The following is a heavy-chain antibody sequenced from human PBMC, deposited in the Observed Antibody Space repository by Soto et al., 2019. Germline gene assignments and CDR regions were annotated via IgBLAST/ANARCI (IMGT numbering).Heavy chain of an antibody. J-gene: IGHJ4*02. Sequence: GGSLRLSCAASGFTFSSYAMSWVRQAPGKGLEWVSAISGSGGSTYYADSVKGRFTISRDNSKNTLYLQMNSLRAEDTAVYYCERYSGYELFDYWGQGTLVTVSS. CDR2: ISGSGGST. CDR1: GFTFSSYA. CDR3: ERYSGYELFDY. D-gene: IGHD5-12*01. V-gene: IGHV3-23*01.